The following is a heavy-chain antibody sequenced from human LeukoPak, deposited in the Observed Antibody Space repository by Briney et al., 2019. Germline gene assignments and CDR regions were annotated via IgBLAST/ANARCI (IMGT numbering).Heavy chain of an antibody. CDR2: IYHSGNT. V-gene: IGHV4-39*07. Sequence: PSETLSLTCTVSGGSISSSTYYWGWIRQPPGKGLEWIGSIYHSGNTYYNPSLKSRVTISVDTSKNQFSLKLNSVTAADTAVYYCARGLITVTTSDAFDIWGQGTMVTVSS. CDR1: GGSISSSTYY. J-gene: IGHJ3*02. CDR3: ARGLITVTTSDAFDI. D-gene: IGHD4-17*01.